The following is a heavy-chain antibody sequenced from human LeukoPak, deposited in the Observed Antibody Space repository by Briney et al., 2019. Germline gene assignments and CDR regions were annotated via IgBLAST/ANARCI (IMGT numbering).Heavy chain of an antibody. CDR2: ISSSSGYM. CDR1: GFTFATYS. CDR3: ARPLDSSGSPIDH. J-gene: IGHJ4*02. Sequence: GGSLRLSCAASGFTFATYSMNWVRQAPGKGLESVSAISSSSGYMYYADSVRGRFTISRDNAKNSVYLQMNSLRAEDTAVYYCARPLDSSGSPIDHWGQGALVTVSS. D-gene: IGHD3-22*01. V-gene: IGHV3-21*04.